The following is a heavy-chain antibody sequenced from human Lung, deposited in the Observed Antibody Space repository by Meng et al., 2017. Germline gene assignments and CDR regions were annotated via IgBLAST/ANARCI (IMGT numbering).Heavy chain of an antibody. CDR1: GASISHSKW. CDR2: IYPRGTT. V-gene: IGHV4-4*02. J-gene: IGHJ3*02. D-gene: IGHD3-10*01. CDR3: ARGGDYPPKTGNDAFDI. Sequence: VHLQASGPGRVKASGSLSLTCAVSGASISHSKWWGWVRQPPGKGLQWSGDIYPRGTTHYNTSLKSRVNKSVDKYKNQFSLRLSSVTASDTAVYYCARGGDYPPKTGNDAFDIWGPGTMVTVSS.